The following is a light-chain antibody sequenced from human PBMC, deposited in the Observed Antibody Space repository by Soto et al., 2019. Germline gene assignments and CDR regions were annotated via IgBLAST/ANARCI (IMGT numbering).Light chain of an antibody. CDR1: SSDVGAYDY. Sequence: QSALTQPASVSGSPGQSITISCTGTSSDVGAYDYVSWYQHHPGKAPKLMIHEVSDRPSGISNRFSGSKSGNTASLTISGLQAEDEADYYCSSYTSATTYVFGTRTKLTVL. CDR2: EVS. J-gene: IGLJ1*01. V-gene: IGLV2-14*01. CDR3: SSYTSATTYV.